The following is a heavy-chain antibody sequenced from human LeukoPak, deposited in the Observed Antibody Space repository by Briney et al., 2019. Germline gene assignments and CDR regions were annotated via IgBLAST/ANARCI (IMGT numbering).Heavy chain of an antibody. CDR3: ARSGHRDILTGYFYYYYMDV. J-gene: IGHJ6*03. CDR1: GGSISSYY. D-gene: IGHD3-9*01. CDR2: IHYSGST. V-gene: IGHV4-59*01. Sequence: KTSETLSLTCTVSGGSISSYYWSWIRQPPGKGLEWIGYIHYSGSTNNNPSLKSRVTISVDTSKNQFSLKLSSVTAADTAVYYCARSGHRDILTGYFYYYYMDVWGKGTTVTVSS.